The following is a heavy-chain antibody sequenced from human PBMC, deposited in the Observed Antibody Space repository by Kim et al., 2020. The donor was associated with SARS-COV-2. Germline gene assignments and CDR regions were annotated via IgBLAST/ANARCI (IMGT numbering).Heavy chain of an antibody. CDR3: ARLTRGSYSFDY. Sequence: SETLSLTCTVSGGSISSYYWSWIRQPPGKGLEWIGYIYYSGSTNYNPSLKSRVTISVDTSKNQFSLKLSSVTAADTAVYYCARLTRGSYSFDYWGQGTLVTVSS. J-gene: IGHJ4*02. D-gene: IGHD1-26*01. CDR2: IYYSGST. CDR1: GGSISSYY. V-gene: IGHV4-59*08.